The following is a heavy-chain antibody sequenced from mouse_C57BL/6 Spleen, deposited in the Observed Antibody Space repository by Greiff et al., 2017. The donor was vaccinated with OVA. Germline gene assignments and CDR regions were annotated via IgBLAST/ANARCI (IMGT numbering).Heavy chain of an antibody. Sequence: VQLQPSGAALMKPGASVQLSCKATGYTFTGYWIEWVKQRPGHGLEWSGEILPGSGSTNYNEKFKGKATFTADTSSNTAYMQLSSLTTEDSAIYYCARRAIYDGYSDYYAMDYWGQGTSVTVSS. CDR3: ARRAIYDGYSDYYAMDY. CDR1: GYTFTGYW. V-gene: IGHV1-9*01. D-gene: IGHD2-3*01. CDR2: ILPGSGST. J-gene: IGHJ4*01.